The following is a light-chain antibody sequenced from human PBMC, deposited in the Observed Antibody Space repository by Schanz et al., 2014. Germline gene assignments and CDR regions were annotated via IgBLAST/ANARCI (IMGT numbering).Light chain of an antibody. J-gene: IGKJ2*01. CDR3: QQYYNTPFT. V-gene: IGKV4-1*01. CDR2: WAS. CDR1: QSVLWTSNNKNF. Sequence: DIVMTQSPDSLAVSLGERATIHCRSSQSVLWTSNNKNFLAWYKQTPGQPPKLLIYWASTRESGVPDRFSGSGSGTDFTLTITSLQAEDVAVYYCQQYYNTPFTFGQGTKLEIK.